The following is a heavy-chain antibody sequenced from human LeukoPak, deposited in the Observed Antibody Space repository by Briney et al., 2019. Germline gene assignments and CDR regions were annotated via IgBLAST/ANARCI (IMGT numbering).Heavy chain of an antibody. J-gene: IGHJ4*02. D-gene: IGHD3-10*01. CDR1: GGSISSSSYY. V-gene: IGHV4-39*01. Sequence: PSETLSLTCTVSGGSISSSSYYWGWIRQPPGKGLEWIGNIYYTGSTYYNPSLKSRVTISVDTSKNQFSLKLSSVTAADTAVYYCARHPLGWFGAKKRGYFDYWGQGTLVTVSS. CDR2: IYYTGST. CDR3: ARHPLGWFGAKKRGYFDY.